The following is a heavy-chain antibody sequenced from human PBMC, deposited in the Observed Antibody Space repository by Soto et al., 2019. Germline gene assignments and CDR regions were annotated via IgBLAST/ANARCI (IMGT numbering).Heavy chain of an antibody. V-gene: IGHV4-30-4*01. CDR2: IYYTGTT. CDR3: ARFITMVRGVKTNLNYRWFDP. D-gene: IGHD3-10*01. J-gene: IGHJ5*02. Sequence: SETLSLTCTISGGSIRSGDYYWSWIRQPPGKGLEWIGYIYYTGTTYYNPSLKSRVTISLDTSKNQFSLKLGSVTAADTAVYFCARFITMVRGVKTNLNYRWFDPWGQGTLVTVSS. CDR1: GGSIRSGDYY.